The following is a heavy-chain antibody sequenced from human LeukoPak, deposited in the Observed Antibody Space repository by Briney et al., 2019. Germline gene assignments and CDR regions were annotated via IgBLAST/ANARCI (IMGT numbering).Heavy chain of an antibody. CDR3: ARITPPGWFDP. V-gene: IGHV4-59*01. J-gene: IGHJ5*02. CDR2: IYYSGST. D-gene: IGHD3-16*01. Sequence: SETLSLTCTVSGGSIRSYYWSWIRQPPGKGLEWIAYIYYSGSTNYNPSLKSRVTISVDTSKNQFSLKLSSVTAADTAVYYCARITPPGWFDPWGQGTLVTVSS. CDR1: GGSIRSYY.